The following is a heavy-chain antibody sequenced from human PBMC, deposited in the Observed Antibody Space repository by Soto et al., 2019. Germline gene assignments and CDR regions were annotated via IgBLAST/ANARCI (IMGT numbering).Heavy chain of an antibody. V-gene: IGHV1-69*13. Sequence: SVKVSCKASGGTFSSYAISWVRQAPGQGLEWMGGIIPIFGTANYAQKFQGRVTITADESTSTAYMELSSLRSEDTAVYYCARGRGANVLRYFEGDAFDIWGQGTMVTVSS. D-gene: IGHD3-9*01. CDR2: IIPIFGTA. CDR3: ARGRGANVLRYFEGDAFDI. CDR1: GGTFSSYA. J-gene: IGHJ3*02.